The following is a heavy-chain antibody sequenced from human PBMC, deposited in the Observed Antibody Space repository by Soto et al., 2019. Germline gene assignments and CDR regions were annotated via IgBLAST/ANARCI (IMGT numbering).Heavy chain of an antibody. CDR3: ARDRHFRGGPDDI. CDR1: GFTFSSFG. J-gene: IGHJ3*02. D-gene: IGHD3-3*02. V-gene: IGHV3-33*01. CDR2: IWHDGTFT. Sequence: QVQLVESGGGVVQSGRSPRLSCAASGFTFSSFGMHWVRQAPGKGLEWVALIWHDGTFTHYADSVKGRFTISRDNSKTMLYLQMSSLGADDTAVYYCARDRHFRGGPDDIWGQGTMVTVSS.